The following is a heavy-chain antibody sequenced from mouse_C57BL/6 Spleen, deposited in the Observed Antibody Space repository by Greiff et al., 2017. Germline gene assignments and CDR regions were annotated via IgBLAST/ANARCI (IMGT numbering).Heavy chain of an antibody. Sequence: QVQLKESGAELMKPGASVKLSCKATGYTFTGYWIEWVKQRPGHGLEWIGEILPGSGSTNYTEKFKGKATFTADTSSSAAYMQLSCLTTDDSAIYYCARTTVVAHWYFDVWGTGTTDTVSS. J-gene: IGHJ1*03. CDR2: ILPGSGST. V-gene: IGHV1-9*01. CDR3: ARTTVVAHWYFDV. CDR1: GYTFTGYW. D-gene: IGHD1-1*01.